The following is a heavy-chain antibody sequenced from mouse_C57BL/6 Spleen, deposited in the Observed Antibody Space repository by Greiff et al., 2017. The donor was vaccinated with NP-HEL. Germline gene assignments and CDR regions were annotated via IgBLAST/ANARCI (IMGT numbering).Heavy chain of an antibody. CDR3: AKKAGDVGYFDV. CDR2: ISYDGSN. CDR1: GYSITSGYY. V-gene: IGHV3-6*01. Sequence: EVKLQESGPGLVKPSQSLSLTCSVTGYSITSGYYWNWIRQFPGNKLEWMGYISYDGSNNYNPSLKNRISITRDTSKNQFFLKLNSVTTEDTATYYCAKKAGDVGYFDVWGTGTTVTVSS. D-gene: IGHD3-3*01. J-gene: IGHJ1*03.